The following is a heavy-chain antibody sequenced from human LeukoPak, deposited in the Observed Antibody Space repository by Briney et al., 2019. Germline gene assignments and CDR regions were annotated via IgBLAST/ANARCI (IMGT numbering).Heavy chain of an antibody. D-gene: IGHD6-19*01. CDR3: AKDASSGWFNDAFDI. Sequence: SGGSLRLSCAASGFTFSSYAMSWVRQAPGKGLEWVSAISGSGGSTYYADSVKGRFTISRDNSKDTLYLQMNSLRAEDTAVYYCAKDASSGWFNDAFDIWGQGTMVTVSS. CDR2: ISGSGGST. J-gene: IGHJ3*02. V-gene: IGHV3-23*01. CDR1: GFTFSSYA.